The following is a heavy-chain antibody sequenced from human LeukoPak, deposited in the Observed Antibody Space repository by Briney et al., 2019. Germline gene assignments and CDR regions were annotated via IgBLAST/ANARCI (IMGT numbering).Heavy chain of an antibody. CDR1: GYTFTDYF. Sequence: GASVKVSCKASGYTFTDYFIHWVRQAPGQGLEWMGWIGPKRGDTSYSQKFQGRVTVTRDMSISTAYMELSRLRSDDTAVYYCGINRPGKALDIWGQGTMVTVSS. J-gene: IGHJ3*02. V-gene: IGHV1-2*02. D-gene: IGHD3-10*01. CDR3: GINRPGKALDI. CDR2: IGPKRGDT.